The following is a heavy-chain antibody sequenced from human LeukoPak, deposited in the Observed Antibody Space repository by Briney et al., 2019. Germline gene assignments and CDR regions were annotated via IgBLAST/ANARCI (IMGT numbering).Heavy chain of an antibody. D-gene: IGHD5-18*01. J-gene: IGHJ4*02. V-gene: IGHV3-74*01. Sequence: GGSLRLSCAASGFTFSTYWMYWFRQAPGRGLVWVSRINGDGTSTSYADSVKGRFTISRDNAENTLYLQMNSLRAEDTAVYYCVRSGGYNRLDYWGQGTLVTVSS. CDR3: VRSGGYNRLDY. CDR1: GFTFSTYW. CDR2: INGDGTST.